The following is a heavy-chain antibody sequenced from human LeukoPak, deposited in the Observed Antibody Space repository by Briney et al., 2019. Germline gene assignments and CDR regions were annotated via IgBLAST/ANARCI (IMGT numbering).Heavy chain of an antibody. D-gene: IGHD2-2*01. CDR2: INPNSGDT. V-gene: IGHV1-2*06. J-gene: IGHJ4*02. CDR3: ARDYCSSTSCLFDY. Sequence: ASVKVSCKASGYTFTAYHMHWVRQAPGQGLEWMGRINPNSGDTNYAQKFQGRVTMTRDTSVSTAYMELSRLRSDDTAVYYCARDYCSSTSCLFDYWGQGTLVSVSS. CDR1: GYTFTAYH.